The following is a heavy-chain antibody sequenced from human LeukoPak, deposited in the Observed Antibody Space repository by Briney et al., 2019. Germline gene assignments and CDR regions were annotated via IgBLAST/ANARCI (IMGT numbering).Heavy chain of an antibody. CDR3: AREVWFGELSERTLDY. D-gene: IGHD3-10*01. J-gene: IGHJ4*02. V-gene: IGHV1-18*01. CDR1: GYTFTSYG. Sequence: ASVKVSCKASGYTFTSYGISWVRQAPGQGLEWMGWIIAYNGNTNYAQKLQGRVTMTTDTSTSTAYMELRSLRSDDTAVYYCAREVWFGELSERTLDYWGQGTLVTVSS. CDR2: IIAYNGNT.